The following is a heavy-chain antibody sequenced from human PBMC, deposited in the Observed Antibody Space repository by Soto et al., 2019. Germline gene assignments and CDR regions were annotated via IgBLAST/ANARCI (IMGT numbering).Heavy chain of an antibody. CDR1: GFTFSNYA. CDR3: AKDIDYDSSGYYSPFDY. J-gene: IGHJ4*02. CDR2: ISASGGNT. V-gene: IGHV3-23*01. Sequence: GGSLRLSCAASGFTFSNYAMIWVRQAPGKGLEWVSTISASGGNTYYADSVKGRFTISRDNSKNTLYLQMNSLRAEDTAVYYCAKDIDYDSSGYYSPFDYWGQGALVTVSS. D-gene: IGHD3-22*01.